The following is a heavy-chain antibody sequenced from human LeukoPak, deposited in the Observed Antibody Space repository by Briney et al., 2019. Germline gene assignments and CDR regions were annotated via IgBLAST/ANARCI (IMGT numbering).Heavy chain of an antibody. CDR3: ARTGNSGWLPSHAFDF. J-gene: IGHJ3*01. CDR1: GFTFNNYS. D-gene: IGHD6-19*01. CDR2: IRSSGSYL. Sequence: GGSLRLSCAASGFTFNNYSMSWVRQAPGKGLEWVSSIRSSGSYLYYADSVRGRFTISRDNAKNSLYLQMNSLRAEDTAVYFCARTGNSGWLPSHAFDFWGRGTMVTVSS. V-gene: IGHV3-21*01.